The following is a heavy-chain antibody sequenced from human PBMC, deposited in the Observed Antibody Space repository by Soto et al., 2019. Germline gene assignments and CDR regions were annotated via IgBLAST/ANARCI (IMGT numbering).Heavy chain of an antibody. D-gene: IGHD6-6*01. CDR2: FDPEDGET. J-gene: IGHJ3*02. CDR1: GYTLTELS. CDR3: ARVQGSSTRVLAFDI. V-gene: IGHV1-24*01. Sequence: ASVKVSCKVSGYTLTELSMHWVRQAPGKGLEWMGGFDPEDGETNYAQKFQGRVTITADESTSTAYMELSSLRSEDTAVYYCARVQGSSTRVLAFDIWGQGTMVTVSS.